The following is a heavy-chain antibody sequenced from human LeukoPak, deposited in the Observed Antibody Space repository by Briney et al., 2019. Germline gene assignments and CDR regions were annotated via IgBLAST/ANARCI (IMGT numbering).Heavy chain of an antibody. V-gene: IGHV4-4*07. CDR1: GGSISSYY. CDR3: ARETQLLWFGEFAYYFDY. J-gene: IGHJ4*02. Sequence: SETLSLTCTVSGGSISSYYWSWLRQPAGKGLEWIGRIYTSGSTNYNPSLKSRVTMSVDTSKNQFSLKLSSVTAADTAVYYCARETQLLWFGEFAYYFDYWGQGTLVTVSS. CDR2: IYTSGST. D-gene: IGHD3-10*01.